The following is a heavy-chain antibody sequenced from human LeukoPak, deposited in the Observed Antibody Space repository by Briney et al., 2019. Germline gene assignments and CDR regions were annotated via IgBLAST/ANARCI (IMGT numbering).Heavy chain of an antibody. V-gene: IGHV1-69*04. J-gene: IGHJ4*02. D-gene: IGHD6-13*01. CDR1: GGTFSSYT. CDR2: IIPILGIA. Sequence: SVKVSCKASGGTFSSYTISWVRQAPGQGLEWMGRIIPILGIANYAQKFQGRITITADKSTSTAYMELSSLRSEDTAVYYCARDGQSSSWYDYWGQGTLVTVSS. CDR3: ARDGQSSSWYDY.